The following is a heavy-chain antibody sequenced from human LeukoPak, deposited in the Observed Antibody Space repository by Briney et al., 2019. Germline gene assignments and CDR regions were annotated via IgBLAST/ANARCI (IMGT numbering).Heavy chain of an antibody. V-gene: IGHV4-38-2*02. CDR3: ARTIAAAGLDDAFDI. J-gene: IGHJ3*02. CDR1: GYSISSGYY. CDR2: IYHSGST. D-gene: IGHD6-13*01. Sequence: PSETLSLTCTVSGYSISSGYYWGWIRQPPGKGLEWIGSIYHSGSTYYNPSLKSRVTISVDTSKNQFSLKLSSVTAADTAVYYCARTIAAAGLDDAFDIWGQGTMVTVSS.